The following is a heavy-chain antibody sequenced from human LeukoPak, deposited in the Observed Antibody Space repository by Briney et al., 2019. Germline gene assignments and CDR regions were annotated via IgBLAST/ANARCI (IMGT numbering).Heavy chain of an antibody. CDR2: INPNSGGT. Sequence: ASVKVSCKASGYTFTGYYMHWVRQAPGQGLEWMGWINPNSGGTNYAQKFQGRVTMTRDTSISTAYMELSRLRSDDTAVYYCARQSTSYYSYGMDVWSQGTTVTVSS. CDR3: ARQSTSYYSYGMDV. J-gene: IGHJ6*02. V-gene: IGHV1-2*02. CDR1: GYTFTGYY. D-gene: IGHD2-2*01.